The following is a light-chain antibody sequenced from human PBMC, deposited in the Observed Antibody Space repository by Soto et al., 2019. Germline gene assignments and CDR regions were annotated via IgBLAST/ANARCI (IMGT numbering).Light chain of an antibody. J-gene: IGKJ5*01. Sequence: IQLTQSPASLSASVGERVTITCRASQDIRGALAWYQQSPGEAPQLLIYDASTLESGVPARFSGSSSGTHFTLTISSLQPEDFATYYCQQILSYPITFGQGTRLEI. V-gene: IGKV1-13*02. CDR2: DAS. CDR1: QDIRGA. CDR3: QQILSYPIT.